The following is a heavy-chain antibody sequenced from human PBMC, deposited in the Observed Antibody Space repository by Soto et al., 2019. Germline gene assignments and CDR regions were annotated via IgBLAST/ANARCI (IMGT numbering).Heavy chain of an antibody. CDR1: GYMFTKSA. V-gene: IGHV1-3*01. J-gene: IGHJ4*03. D-gene: IGHD6-19*01. CDR3: ARDGVEAGNINFDY. CDR2: ISGDSGNT. Sequence: VASVKVSCKASGYMFTKSAMHWVRQAPGQRLEWMGWISGDSGNTKYSPKLQDRVTITRDTSASTAYMELSSLRSEDTALYYCARDGVEAGNINFDYWGQGTLVTVSS.